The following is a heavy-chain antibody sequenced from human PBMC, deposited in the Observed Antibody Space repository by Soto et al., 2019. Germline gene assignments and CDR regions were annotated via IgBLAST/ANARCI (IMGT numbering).Heavy chain of an antibody. CDR2: VSGSSSTI. J-gene: IGHJ5*02. Sequence: GGSLRLSCAASGFTFSSYSMNWVRQAPGKGLEWVSSVSGSSSTIYYADSVRGRFTISRDNSKNTLYLQMNSLRAEDTAIYFCARCTVDTIVTSGWCHYLDPWGQGTLVTV. V-gene: IGHV3-48*01. CDR3: ARCTVDTIVTSGWCHYLDP. CDR1: GFTFSSYS. D-gene: IGHD6-19*01.